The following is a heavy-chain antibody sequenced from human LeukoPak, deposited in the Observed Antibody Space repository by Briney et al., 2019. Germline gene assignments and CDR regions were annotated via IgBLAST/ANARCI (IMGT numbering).Heavy chain of an antibody. J-gene: IGHJ4*02. CDR3: ARMVRGLYIDY. CDR1: GFTFSSYA. CDR2: ISGSGGYT. V-gene: IGHV3-23*01. Sequence: GGSLRLSSAVSGFTFSSYAMSWVRQASGKRLEWVSGISGSGGYTYYADSVKGRFTFSRDNPKNTLYLEMSSLRAEDTAVYYCARMVRGLYIDYWGQGTLVTVSS. D-gene: IGHD3-10*01.